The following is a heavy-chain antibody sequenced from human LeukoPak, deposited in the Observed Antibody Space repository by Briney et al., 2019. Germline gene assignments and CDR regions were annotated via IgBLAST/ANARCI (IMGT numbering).Heavy chain of an antibody. CDR2: IIPIFGTA. D-gene: IGHD6-6*01. J-gene: IGHJ4*02. CDR1: GGAFSSYA. V-gene: IGHV1-69*06. Sequence: SVKVSCKASGGAFSSYAISWVRQAPGQGLEWMGGIIPIFGTANYAQKFQGRVTITADKSTSTAYMELSSLRSEDTAVYYCARDLSIAAPAFDYWGQGTLVTVSS. CDR3: ARDLSIAAPAFDY.